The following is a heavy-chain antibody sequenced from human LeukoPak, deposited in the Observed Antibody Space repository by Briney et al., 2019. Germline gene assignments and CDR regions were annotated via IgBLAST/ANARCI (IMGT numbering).Heavy chain of an antibody. CDR2: ISYDGSNK. CDR1: GFTFSSYA. Sequence: GRSLRLSCAASGFTFSSYAMHWVRQAPGKGLEWVAVISYDGSNKYYADSVKGRFTISRDNSKNTLYLQMNSLRAEDTAVYYCAKDGSSSLPHAFDIWGQGTMVTVSS. CDR3: AKDGSSSLPHAFDI. D-gene: IGHD6-13*01. J-gene: IGHJ3*02. V-gene: IGHV3-30-3*01.